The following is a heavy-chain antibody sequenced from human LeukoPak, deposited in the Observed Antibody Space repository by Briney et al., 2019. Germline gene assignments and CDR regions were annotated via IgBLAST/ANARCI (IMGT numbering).Heavy chain of an antibody. CDR2: INSDGSEG. V-gene: IGHV3-7*03. Sequence: PGGSLRLSSAVSGFTFRGGWRSCSRAAPGEGLEWVASINSDGSEGYYADVVKGRFTISRDNAKNSLYLQINSLRAEDTAVYYCARSSYSSSSSVWGQGTMVTVSS. CDR1: GFTFRGGW. D-gene: IGHD6-6*01. CDR3: ARSSYSSSSSV. J-gene: IGHJ3*01.